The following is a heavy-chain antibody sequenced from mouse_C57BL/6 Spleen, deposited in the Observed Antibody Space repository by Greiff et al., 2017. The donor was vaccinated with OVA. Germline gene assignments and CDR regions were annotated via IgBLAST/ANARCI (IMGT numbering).Heavy chain of an antibody. CDR1: GFNIKDYY. V-gene: IGHV14-1*01. D-gene: IGHD1-1*01. J-gene: IGHJ2*01. Sequence: VQLQQSGAELVRPGASVKLSCTASGFNIKDYYMHWVKQRPEQGLEWIGRIDPEDGDTEYAPKFQGKATMTADTSSNTAYLQLSSLTSEDTAVYYCTIYYYPKAYFDYWGQGTTLTVSS. CDR2: IDPEDGDT. CDR3: TIYYYPKAYFDY.